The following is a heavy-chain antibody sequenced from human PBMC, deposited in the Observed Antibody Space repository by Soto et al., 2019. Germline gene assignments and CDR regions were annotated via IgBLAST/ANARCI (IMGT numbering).Heavy chain of an antibody. D-gene: IGHD3-22*01. CDR2: ITGSGFAI. Sequence: LRLSCAASGFTFSSYEMNWVRQAPGKGLEWVSYITGSGFAIYYADSVKGRFTISRDNAKNSLSLQMNSLRVEDTAVYYCARTYYDGSGYYYLDSWGQGTLVTVSS. CDR3: ARTYYDGSGYYYLDS. V-gene: IGHV3-48*03. CDR1: GFTFSSYE. J-gene: IGHJ4*02.